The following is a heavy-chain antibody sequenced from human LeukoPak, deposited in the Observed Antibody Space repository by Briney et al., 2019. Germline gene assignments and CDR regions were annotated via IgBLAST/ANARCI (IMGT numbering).Heavy chain of an antibody. V-gene: IGHV3-33*01. J-gene: IGHJ4*02. CDR1: GFTFSNYG. CDR2: VWYDDAVK. CDR3: ARTARLFDF. Sequence: GGSLRLSCAASGFTFSNYGMHWVRQAPGKGLEWLAVVWYDDAVKNYADSVKGRFTISRDNAKNSLYLQMDSLRGEDTAVYYCARTARLFDFWGQGTLVTVSS. D-gene: IGHD6-6*01.